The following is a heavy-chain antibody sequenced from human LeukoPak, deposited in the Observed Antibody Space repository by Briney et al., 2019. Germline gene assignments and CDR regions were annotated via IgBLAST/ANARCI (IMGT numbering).Heavy chain of an antibody. CDR1: GCCISSGYQ. V-gene: IGHV4-38-2*02. CDR3: ARDPRWLTPDCTSTSCYENYFDP. Sequence: PATLSLTCSVAGCCISSGYQWCWIRQPPGKGLEGWGGVFLSGSAHYNPSLKSRVTISVETSNNQFSLKMYFVTAAGTAVYYCARDPRWLTPDCTSTSCYENYFDPWGQGTLVTVSS. J-gene: IGHJ5*02. D-gene: IGHD2-2*01. CDR2: VFLSGSA.